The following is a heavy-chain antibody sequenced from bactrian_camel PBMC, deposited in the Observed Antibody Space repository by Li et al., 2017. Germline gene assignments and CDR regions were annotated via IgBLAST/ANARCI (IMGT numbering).Heavy chain of an antibody. J-gene: IGHJ6*01. V-gene: IGHV3S40*01. CDR3: AARSVGWCPLFEHWLGKRAYTPGGYFAN. CDR1: LISYGSH. Sequence: QLVESGGGSVQTGGSLTLSCTASLISYGSHMAWFRQAPGKEREAVAAMITDGGRKYYSQPVKGRFTISHDRAKNTVYLQMNSLKPEDTAMYYCAARSVGWCPLFEHWLGKRAYTPGGYFANWGQGTQVTVS. D-gene: IGHD1*01. CDR2: MITDGGRK.